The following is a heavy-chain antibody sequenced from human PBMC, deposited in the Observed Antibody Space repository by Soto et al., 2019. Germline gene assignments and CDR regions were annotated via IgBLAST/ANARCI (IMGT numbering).Heavy chain of an antibody. CDR1: GGSISSGGYY. V-gene: IGHV4-31*03. J-gene: IGHJ6*02. D-gene: IGHD2-2*01. CDR3: ARCWRGPAAIYYYYGMDV. Sequence: QVPLQESGPGLVKPSQTLSLTCTVSGGSISSGGYYWSWIRQHPGKGLEWIGYIYYSGSTYYNPSLKSRVTISVDTSKNQFSLKLSSVTVADTAVYYCARCWRGPAAIYYYYGMDVWGQCTTVTVSS. CDR2: IYYSGST.